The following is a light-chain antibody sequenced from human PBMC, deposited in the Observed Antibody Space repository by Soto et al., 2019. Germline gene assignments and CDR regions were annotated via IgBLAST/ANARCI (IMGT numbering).Light chain of an antibody. Sequence: EIVLTQSPGTLSLSPGERATLSCRASLSVSSSYLAWYQQKPGQAPRLLIYGASSRATGIPDRFSGSGSGTDFTLTISRLEPEDFAVYFCQQYGRSPPYTFGQGTKVDI. CDR3: QQYGRSPPYT. V-gene: IGKV3-20*01. CDR2: GAS. CDR1: LSVSSSY. J-gene: IGKJ2*01.